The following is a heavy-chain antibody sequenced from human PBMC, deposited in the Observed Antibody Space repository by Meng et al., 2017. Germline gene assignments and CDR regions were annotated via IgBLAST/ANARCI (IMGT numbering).Heavy chain of an antibody. J-gene: IGHJ4*02. V-gene: IGHV1-18*01. CDR1: GYIFTSHA. CDR3: ARAGIGGAGLDY. Sequence: VRVGQAGCEFKEPGASVKVSCKASGYIFTSHAMSWVRQAPGQGLEWMGWISTYNGNTNYAQRFKGRFALTMDTSVSTAYLQMSSLRADDTAVYYCARAGIGGAGLDYWGQGTLVTVSS. CDR2: ISTYNGNT. D-gene: IGHD6-19*01.